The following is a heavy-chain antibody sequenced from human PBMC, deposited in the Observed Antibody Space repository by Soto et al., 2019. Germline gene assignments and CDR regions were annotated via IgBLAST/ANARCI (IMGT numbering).Heavy chain of an antibody. D-gene: IGHD5-18*01. CDR1: GFPVNATY. V-gene: IGHV3-53*02. CDR3: ARTAEGDTPRTHWYFDL. J-gene: IGHJ2*01. CDR2: LYADGST. Sequence: EVQLVETGGALLQPGGSLRLSCAASGFPVNATYLSWVRQSPGNGLEWLSVLYADGSTYYIDSVKGRFRISRDSSKNTLYLQMDSLRADDTALYFCARTAEGDTPRTHWYFDLWGRGTLVTVSS.